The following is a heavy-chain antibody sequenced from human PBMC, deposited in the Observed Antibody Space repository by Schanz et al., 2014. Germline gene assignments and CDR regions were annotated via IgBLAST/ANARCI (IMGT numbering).Heavy chain of an antibody. CDR1: GFTFSTCA. D-gene: IGHD3-9*01. Sequence: QVQLVDSGGGLVKPGGSLRLSCAASGFTFSTCAMHWVRQAPGKGLEWVAVISYEGNDKYYGDSVKGRFTISRDSPKNRLYLQMNSLRPEDSGVYYCARGVARERYSDWLELDYWGQGTLVTVSS. V-gene: IGHV3-30*04. CDR3: ARGVARERYSDWLELDY. CDR2: ISYEGNDK. J-gene: IGHJ4*02.